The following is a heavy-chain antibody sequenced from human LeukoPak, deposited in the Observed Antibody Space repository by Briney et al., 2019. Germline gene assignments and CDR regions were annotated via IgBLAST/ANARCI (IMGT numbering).Heavy chain of an antibody. CDR1: GYTFTSYD. J-gene: IGHJ4*02. V-gene: IGHV1-8*01. CDR2: MNPNSGNT. D-gene: IGHD1-26*01. CDR3: ARCPPSGSYACVH. Sequence: DPVKVSCKASGYTFTSYDINWVRQATGQGLEWMGWMNPNSGNTGYAQKFQGRVTMTRNTSISTAYMELSSLRSEDTAVYYCARCPPSGSYACVHWGQGTLVTVSS.